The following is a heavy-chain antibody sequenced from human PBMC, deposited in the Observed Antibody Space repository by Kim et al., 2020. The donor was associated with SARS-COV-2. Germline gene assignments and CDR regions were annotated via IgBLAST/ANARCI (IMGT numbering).Heavy chain of an antibody. CDR3: ARWGRHLAYGSGSIDAFDI. CDR2: INPSGGST. Sequence: ASVKVSCKASGYTFTSYYMHWVRQAPGQGLEWMGIINPSGGSTSYAQKFQGRVTMTRDTSTSTVYMELSSLRSEDTAVYYCARWGRHLAYGSGSIDAFDIWGQGTMVTVSS. D-gene: IGHD3-10*01. V-gene: IGHV1-46*01. J-gene: IGHJ3*02. CDR1: GYTFTSYY.